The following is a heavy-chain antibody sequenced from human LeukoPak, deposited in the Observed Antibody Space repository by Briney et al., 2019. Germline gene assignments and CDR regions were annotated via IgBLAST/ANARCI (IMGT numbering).Heavy chain of an antibody. Sequence: SETLSLTCTVSGGSISSGSYYWSWIRQAAGRGLEWIGRIYNSGSTNYSPSLKSRVTISVDTSKNQLSLRLSSVTAADTAVYYCARAMSIAARLQTIFDYWGQGTLVTVSS. V-gene: IGHV4-61*02. CDR1: GGSISSGSYY. CDR3: ARAMSIAARLQTIFDY. CDR2: IYNSGST. D-gene: IGHD6-6*01. J-gene: IGHJ4*02.